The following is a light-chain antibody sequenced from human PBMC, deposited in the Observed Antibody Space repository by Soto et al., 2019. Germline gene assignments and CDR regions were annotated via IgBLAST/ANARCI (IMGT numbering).Light chain of an antibody. V-gene: IGLV1-40*01. J-gene: IGLJ2*01. CDR3: LSFDSSLSVV. CDR2: GNT. CDR1: SSNIGAGYD. Sequence: QSVLTQPPSVSGAQGQRVTISCTGRSSNIGAGYDVHWYQQLPGRAPKLLIYGNTNRPSGVPDRFSGSKSGTSASLAITGLQAEDEADYYCLSFDSSLSVVFGGVTKLTVL.